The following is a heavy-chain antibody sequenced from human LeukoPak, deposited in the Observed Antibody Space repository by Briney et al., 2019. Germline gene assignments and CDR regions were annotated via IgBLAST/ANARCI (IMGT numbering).Heavy chain of an antibody. CDR2: IYYSGST. J-gene: IGHJ4*02. CDR3: ARASSGWPPTEFDY. D-gene: IGHD6-19*01. Sequence: SETLTLTCTVSGCTISSYYWSWIRQPPGKGLEWIGYIYYSGSTNYHPSLKSRVAISVVTSKNQFSLKLSSVTAADTAVYYCARASSGWPPTEFDYWGQGTLVTVSS. CDR1: GCTISSYY. V-gene: IGHV4-59*01.